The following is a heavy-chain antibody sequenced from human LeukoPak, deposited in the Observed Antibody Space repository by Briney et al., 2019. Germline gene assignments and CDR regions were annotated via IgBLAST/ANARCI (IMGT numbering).Heavy chain of an antibody. V-gene: IGHV4-34*01. CDR3: ARHELGYCSGGSCYQTYYYGMDV. CDR1: GGSFSGYY. D-gene: IGHD2-15*01. Sequence: PSETLSLTCAVYGGSFSGYYWSWIRQPPGKGLEWIGEINHSGSTNYNPSLKSRVTISVDTSKNQFSLKLSSVTAADTAVYYCARHELGYCSGGSCYQTYYYGMDVWGQGTTVTVSS. CDR2: INHSGST. J-gene: IGHJ6*02.